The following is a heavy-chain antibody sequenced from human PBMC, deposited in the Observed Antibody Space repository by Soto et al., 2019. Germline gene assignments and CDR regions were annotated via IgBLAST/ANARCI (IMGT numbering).Heavy chain of an antibody. CDR2: IYYSGST. D-gene: IGHD6-13*01. J-gene: IGHJ3*02. Sequence: PSETPSLTCTVSGGSISSGDYYWSWIRQPPGKGLEWIGYIYYSGSTYYNPSLKSRVTISVDTSKNQFSLKLSSVTAADTAVYYCARGGSSWLRGAFDIWGQGTMVTVSS. V-gene: IGHV4-30-4*01. CDR1: GGSISSGDYY. CDR3: ARGGSSWLRGAFDI.